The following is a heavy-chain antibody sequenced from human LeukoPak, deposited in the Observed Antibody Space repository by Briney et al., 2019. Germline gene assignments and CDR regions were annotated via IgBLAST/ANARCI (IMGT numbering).Heavy chain of an antibody. CDR1: GFTFSSYS. CDR3: TRSDAFDI. CDR2: YSTSSSHI. Sequence: GGSLRLSCAASGFTFSSYSMNWVRQAPGKGLEWVSSYSTSSSHIYYADSVKGRSTISRDNAKNSLYLQMNSLRAEDTAVYYCTRSDAFDIWGQGTMVTVSS. J-gene: IGHJ3*02. V-gene: IGHV3-21*01.